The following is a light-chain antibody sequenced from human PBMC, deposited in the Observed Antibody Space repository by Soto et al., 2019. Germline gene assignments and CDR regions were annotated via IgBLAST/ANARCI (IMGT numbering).Light chain of an antibody. CDR3: SSYTSTRTHVV. V-gene: IGLV2-14*01. CDR2: EVT. J-gene: IGLJ2*01. Sequence: QSVLTQPASVSGSPGQSITISCTGTSTDVGGYNYVSWYQQHPGKAPKLMIYEVTNRPSGVSNRFSASKSGNTASLTISGLQAEDEADYYCSSYTSTRTHVVFGGGTQLTVL. CDR1: STDVGGYNY.